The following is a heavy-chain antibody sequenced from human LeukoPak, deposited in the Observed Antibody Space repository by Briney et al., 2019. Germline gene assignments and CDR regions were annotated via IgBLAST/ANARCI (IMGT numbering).Heavy chain of an antibody. V-gene: IGHV4-39*01. CDR3: ARHEANLAAARM. Sequence: PSETLSLTCTVSGGSISSGGYYWSWIRQHPGKGLEWIGYIYYSGSTYYNPSLKSRVTISVDTSANQFFLKLSSVTAADTAVYYCARHEANLAAARMWGQGTLVTVSS. J-gene: IGHJ4*02. CDR2: IYYSGST. CDR1: GGSISSGGYY. D-gene: IGHD6-13*01.